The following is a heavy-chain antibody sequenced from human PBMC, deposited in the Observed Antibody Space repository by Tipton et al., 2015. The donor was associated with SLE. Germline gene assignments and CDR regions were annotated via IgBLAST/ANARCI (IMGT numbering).Heavy chain of an antibody. CDR1: GFTVSSNY. V-gene: IGHV3-9*01. CDR3: AKGRGELSSSYFDY. CDR2: ISWNSGSI. D-gene: IGHD3-16*02. Sequence: SLRLSCAASGFTVSSNYMTWVRQAPGKGLEWVSGISWNSGSIDYADSVKGRFTISRDNAKNSLYLQMNSLRTEDTALYYCAKGRGELSSSYFDYWGQGTLVTVSS. J-gene: IGHJ4*02.